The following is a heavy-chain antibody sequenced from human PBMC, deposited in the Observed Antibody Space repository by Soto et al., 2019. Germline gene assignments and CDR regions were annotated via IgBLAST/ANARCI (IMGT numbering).Heavy chain of an antibody. CDR3: AREGADIVLVPAAPGGDYYYGMDV. J-gene: IGHJ6*02. Sequence: ASVKVSCKASGYTFTSYDINWVRQATGQGLEWMGWINPNSGGTNYAQKFQGWVTMTRDTSISTAYMELSRLRSDDTAVYYCAREGADIVLVPAAPGGDYYYGMDVWGQGTTVTVSS. V-gene: IGHV1-2*04. CDR1: GYTFTSYD. D-gene: IGHD2-2*01. CDR2: INPNSGGT.